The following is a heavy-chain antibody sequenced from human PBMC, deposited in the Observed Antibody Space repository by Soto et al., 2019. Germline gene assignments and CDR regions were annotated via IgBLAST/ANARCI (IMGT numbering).Heavy chain of an antibody. CDR3: ARLLYSSGKFDP. CDR1: GFSLSTSGMC. J-gene: IGHJ5*02. Sequence: SGPTLVNPTQTLTLTCTFSGFSLSTSGMCVSWIRQPPGKVLEWLARIDWDDDKYYSTSLKTRLTISKDTSKNQVVLTMTNMDPVDTATYYCARLLYSSGKFDPWGQGTLVTVSS. CDR2: IDWDDDK. V-gene: IGHV2-70*11. D-gene: IGHD6-19*01.